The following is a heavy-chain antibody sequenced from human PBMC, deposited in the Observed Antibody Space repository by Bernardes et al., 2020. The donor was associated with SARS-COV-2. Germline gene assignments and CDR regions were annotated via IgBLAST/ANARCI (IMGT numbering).Heavy chain of an antibody. CDR1: GFTFSHYW. V-gene: IGHV3-7*01. Sequence: GGSLRLSCAASGFTFSHYWMNWVRQAPGKGLEWVANIKQDGSEKYYVDSVKGRFTISRDNAKNSLYLQMNSLRADDTAVYYCARGLRSYHPGAVGDHWGQGTLVTVSS. D-gene: IGHD1-26*01. CDR2: IKQDGSEK. J-gene: IGHJ4*02. CDR3: ARGLRSYHPGAVGDH.